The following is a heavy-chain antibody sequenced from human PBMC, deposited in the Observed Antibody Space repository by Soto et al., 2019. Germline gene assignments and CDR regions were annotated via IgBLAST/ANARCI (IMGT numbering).Heavy chain of an antibody. V-gene: IGHV4-4*02. D-gene: IGHD6-13*01. CDR1: GGSISSSNL. CDR3: ARSPRSVSAGGIDY. CDR2: IYHTGTT. Sequence: QVQLQESGPGLVKPSGTLSLTCAVSGGSISSSNLWTWVRQPPGKGLEWIGEIYHTGTTNYNPSLKSRVTISVDKSKKHFSLKLSSVTAADTAVYYCARSPRSVSAGGIDYWGQGILVTVSS. J-gene: IGHJ4*02.